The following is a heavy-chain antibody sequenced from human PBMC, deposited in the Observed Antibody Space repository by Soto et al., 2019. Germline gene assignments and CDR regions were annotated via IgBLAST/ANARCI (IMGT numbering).Heavy chain of an antibody. CDR3: ARSRISATCADY. J-gene: IGHJ4*02. CDR1: GFSLSTSGVG. CDR2: IYWDDDK. Sequence: QITLKESGPTLVKPTQTLTLTCTFSGFSLSTSGVGVGWIRQPPGKALEWLALIYWDDDKRYSPSLKSRLTMPKDTYQVKVDVKMTNMDPVDTAAYYCARSRISATCADYWGQGTQVTVSS. D-gene: IGHD6-25*01. V-gene: IGHV2-5*02.